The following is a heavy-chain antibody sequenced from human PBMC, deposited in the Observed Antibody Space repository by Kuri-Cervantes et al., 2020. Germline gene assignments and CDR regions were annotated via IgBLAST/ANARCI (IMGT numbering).Heavy chain of an antibody. Sequence: GESLKISCAASGFTFDDYTMPWVRQAPGKGLEWVSLISWDGGSTYYADSVKGRFTISRDNSKNSLYLQMNSLRTEDTALYYCAKDISPVTDPYYHYGMDVWGQGTTVTVSS. CDR3: AKDISPVTDPYYHYGMDV. CDR1: GFTFDDYT. D-gene: IGHD4-11*01. J-gene: IGHJ6*02. V-gene: IGHV3-43*01. CDR2: ISWDGGST.